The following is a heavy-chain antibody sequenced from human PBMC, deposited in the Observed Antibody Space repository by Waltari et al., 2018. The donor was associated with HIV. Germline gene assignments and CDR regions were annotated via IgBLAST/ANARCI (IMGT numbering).Heavy chain of an antibody. Sequence: EVQLVESGGGLVKPGGSLRLSCAASGFTFSSYSMNCVRQAPGKGLEWVSSISSSSSYIYYADSVKGRFTISRDNAKNSLYLQMNSLRAEDTAVYYCARDCIAAAGTFYYGMDVWGQGTTVTVSS. D-gene: IGHD6-13*01. J-gene: IGHJ6*02. CDR2: ISSSSSYI. CDR1: GFTFSSYS. V-gene: IGHV3-21*01. CDR3: ARDCIAAAGTFYYGMDV.